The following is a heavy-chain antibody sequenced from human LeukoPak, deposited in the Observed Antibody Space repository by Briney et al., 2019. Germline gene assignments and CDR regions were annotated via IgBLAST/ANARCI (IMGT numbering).Heavy chain of an antibody. CDR1: GFTFSSYA. V-gene: IGHV3-23*01. Sequence: PGGSLRLSCAASGFTFSSYAMSWVRQAPGKGLEWVSAISGSGGSTYYADSVKGRFTISRDNAKNSLYLQMNSLRDKDTGVYYCARSKGPLDPWGQGTLVSVSS. CDR2: ISGSGGST. CDR3: ARSKGPLDP. J-gene: IGHJ5*02.